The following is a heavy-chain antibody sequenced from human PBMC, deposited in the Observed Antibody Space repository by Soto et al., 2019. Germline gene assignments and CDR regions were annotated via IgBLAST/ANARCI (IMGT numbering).Heavy chain of an antibody. CDR3: ARDAVPCILDY. J-gene: IGHJ4*02. V-gene: IGHV3-48*03. CDR2: ISSSGSTI. CDR1: GFTFSSYE. D-gene: IGHD1-1*01. Sequence: GGSLRLSCAASGFTFSSYEMNWVRQAPGKGLEWVSYISSSGSTIYYADSVKGRFTISRDNAKNSLYLQMNSLRAEDTAVYYCARDAVPCILDYWGQGTLVTVSS.